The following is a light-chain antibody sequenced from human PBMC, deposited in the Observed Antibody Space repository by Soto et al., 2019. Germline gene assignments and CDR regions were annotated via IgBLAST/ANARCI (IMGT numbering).Light chain of an antibody. Sequence: QSALTQPASVSGSPGQSITISCTGTSSDVGGYNYVSWYQQHPGKAPKLVIFDVSDRPSGVSNRFSGSKSGNTASLTISGLQAEDEADYYCSSYTSSSTPVFGPGTKVTVL. J-gene: IGLJ1*01. CDR3: SSYTSSSTPV. CDR1: SSDVGGYNY. CDR2: DVS. V-gene: IGLV2-14*01.